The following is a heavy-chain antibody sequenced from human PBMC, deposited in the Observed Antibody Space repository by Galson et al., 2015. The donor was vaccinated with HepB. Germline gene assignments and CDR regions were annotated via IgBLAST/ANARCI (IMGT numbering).Heavy chain of an antibody. V-gene: IGHV1-3*01. CDR1: GYTFTSYA. J-gene: IGHJ3*02. CDR3: ARDGRYCSSTSCYYAFDI. D-gene: IGHD2-2*01. CDR2: INAGNGNT. Sequence: SVKVSCKASGYTFTSYAMNWVRQAPGQGLEWMGWINAGNGNTKYSQKFQGRVTITRDTSASTAYMELSSLRSEDTAVFYCARDGRYCSSTSCYYAFDIWGQGTMVTVSS.